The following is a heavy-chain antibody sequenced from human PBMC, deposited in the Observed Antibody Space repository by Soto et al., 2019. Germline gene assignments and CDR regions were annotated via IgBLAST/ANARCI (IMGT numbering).Heavy chain of an antibody. Sequence: EVQLLESGGGLVQPGGSLRLSCAASGFTFSTYVMSWVRQAPGKGLEWVSAISGSGGSTFYADSVKGRFTISRDNAKNTLYLQMNSLRAEVTAVYYCVRGDRGSGWGYLGQGTLVTVSS. CDR3: VRGDRGSGWGY. CDR1: GFTFSTYV. D-gene: IGHD6-19*01. CDR2: ISGSGGST. V-gene: IGHV3-23*01. J-gene: IGHJ4*02.